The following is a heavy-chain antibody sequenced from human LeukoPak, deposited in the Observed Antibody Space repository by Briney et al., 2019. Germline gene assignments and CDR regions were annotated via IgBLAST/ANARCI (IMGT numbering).Heavy chain of an antibody. CDR2: ISGSGGST. CDR1: GFTFSSYA. D-gene: IGHD3/OR15-3a*01. V-gene: IGHV3-23*01. J-gene: IGHJ4*02. Sequence: AGGSLRLSCAASGFTFSSYAMSWVRQAPGKGLEWVSGISGSGGSTYYADSVRGRFTISRDNSRNTLCPQMNSLRAEDTAVYYCAKDTYYYDFWGQGTLVTVSS. CDR3: AKDTYYYDF.